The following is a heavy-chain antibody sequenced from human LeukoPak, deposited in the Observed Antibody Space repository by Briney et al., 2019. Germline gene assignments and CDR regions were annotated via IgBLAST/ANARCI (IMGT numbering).Heavy chain of an antibody. CDR2: ISGSGGST. CDR1: GFTFSSYA. V-gene: IGHV3-23*01. Sequence: GGSLRLSCAASGFTFSSYAMSWVRQAPGKGLEWVSAISGSGGSTYYADSVKGRFAISRDNSKNTLYLQMNSLRAEDTAVYYCAKSPSSWYDAPDYWGQGTLVTVSS. D-gene: IGHD6-13*01. J-gene: IGHJ4*02. CDR3: AKSPSSWYDAPDY.